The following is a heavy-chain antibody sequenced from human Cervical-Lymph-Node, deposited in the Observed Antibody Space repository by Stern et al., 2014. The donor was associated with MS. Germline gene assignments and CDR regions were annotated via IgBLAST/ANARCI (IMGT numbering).Heavy chain of an antibody. CDR1: GYTFSTYG. CDR2: ISGHNGNT. D-gene: IGHD3-10*01. Sequence: VQLVESGAEVKKPGASVKVSCKTSGYTFSTYGITWVRQAPGQGLEWMGWISGHNGNTNFAERFQGRLTMTTDTSTRTAYMELRSLRYDDTAVYFCARDPGGYFHGMDVWGQGTTVTVSS. J-gene: IGHJ6*02. V-gene: IGHV1-18*01. CDR3: ARDPGGYFHGMDV.